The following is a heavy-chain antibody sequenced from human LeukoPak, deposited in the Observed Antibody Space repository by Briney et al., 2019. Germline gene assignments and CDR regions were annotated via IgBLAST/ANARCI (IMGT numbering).Heavy chain of an antibody. CDR1: GFTFSNYA. CDR2: ISSSGSTI. Sequence: GGSLRLSGAASGFTFSNYAMTWVRQAPGRGLEWVSYISSSGSTIYYADSVKGRFAISRDNAKNSLYLQMNSLRAEDTAVYYCAELGITMIGGVWGKGTTVTISS. V-gene: IGHV3-48*03. J-gene: IGHJ6*04. D-gene: IGHD3-10*02. CDR3: AELGITMIGGV.